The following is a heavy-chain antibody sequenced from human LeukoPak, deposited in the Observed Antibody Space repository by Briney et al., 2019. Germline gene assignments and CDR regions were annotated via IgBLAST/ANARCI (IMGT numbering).Heavy chain of an antibody. V-gene: IGHV4-4*02. Sequence: PSGTLSLTCAVSGGSISSSNWWSWVRQPPGKGLEWIGEIYHSGSTNYSPSLKSRVTISVDTSKNQFSLKLSSVTAADTAVYYCARGRDFWSGYRSRSFDYWGQGTLVTVSS. J-gene: IGHJ4*02. CDR1: GGSISSSNW. CDR3: ARGRDFWSGYRSRSFDY. CDR2: IYHSGST. D-gene: IGHD3-3*01.